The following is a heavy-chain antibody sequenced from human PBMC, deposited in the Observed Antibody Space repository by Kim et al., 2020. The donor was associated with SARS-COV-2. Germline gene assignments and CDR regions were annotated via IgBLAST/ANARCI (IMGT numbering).Heavy chain of an antibody. D-gene: IGHD6-6*01. J-gene: IGHJ4*02. Sequence: ASVKVSCKASGYTFTGYYMHWVRQAPGQGLEWMGWINPNSGGTNYAQKFQGRVTMTRDTSISTAYMELSRLRSDDTAVYYCARDVPLEYSSSGGDYWGQGTLVTVSS. CDR2: INPNSGGT. V-gene: IGHV1-2*02. CDR3: ARDVPLEYSSSGGDY. CDR1: GYTFTGYY.